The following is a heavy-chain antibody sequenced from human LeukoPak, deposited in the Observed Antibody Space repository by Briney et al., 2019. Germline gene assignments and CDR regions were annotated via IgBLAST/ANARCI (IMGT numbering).Heavy chain of an antibody. V-gene: IGHV3-23*01. D-gene: IGHD6-13*01. CDR2: ISGSGGST. CDR1: GFTFSSYA. CDR3: AKVESSRSPYGMDV. J-gene: IGHJ6*02. Sequence: QTGGSLRLSCAASGFTFSSYAMSWVRQAPGKGLEWVSAISGSGGSTYYADSVKGRFTISRDNSKNTLYLQMNSLRAEDTAVYYYAKVESSRSPYGMDVWGQGTTVTVSS.